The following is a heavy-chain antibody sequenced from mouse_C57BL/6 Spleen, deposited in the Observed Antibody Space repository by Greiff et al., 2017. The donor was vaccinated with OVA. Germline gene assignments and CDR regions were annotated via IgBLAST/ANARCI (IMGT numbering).Heavy chain of an antibody. Sequence: QVQLQQPGTELVKPGASVKLSCKASGYTFTSYWMHWVKQRPGQGLEWIGNINPSNGGTNYNEKFKSKATLTVDKSSSTAYMQLSSLTSEDSAVYYGARFYDGYYGGSWYFDVWGTGTTVTVSS. CDR2: INPSNGGT. V-gene: IGHV1-53*01. CDR1: GYTFTSYW. J-gene: IGHJ1*03. D-gene: IGHD2-3*01. CDR3: ARFYDGYYGGSWYFDV.